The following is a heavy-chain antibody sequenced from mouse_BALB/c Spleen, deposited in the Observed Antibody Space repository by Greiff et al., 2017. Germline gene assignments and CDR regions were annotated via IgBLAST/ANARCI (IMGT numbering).Heavy chain of an antibody. Sequence: VQLQQSGAELVRSGASVKLSCTASGFNIKDYYMHWVKQRPEQGLEWIGWIDPENGDTKYDPKFQGKATITADTSSNTAYLQLSSLTSEDTAVYYCAREVYGADYWGQGTTLTVSS. CDR2: IDPENGDT. CDR1: GFNIKDYY. D-gene: IGHD1-1*01. V-gene: IGHV14-1*02. CDR3: AREVYGADY. J-gene: IGHJ2*01.